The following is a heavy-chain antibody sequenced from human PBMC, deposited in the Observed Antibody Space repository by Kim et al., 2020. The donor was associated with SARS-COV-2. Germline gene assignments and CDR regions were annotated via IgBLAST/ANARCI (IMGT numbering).Heavy chain of an antibody. D-gene: IGHD2-2*01. CDR1: GYTLTELS. V-gene: IGHV1-24*01. J-gene: IGHJ5*02. Sequence: ASVKVSCKVSGYTLTELSMHWVRQAPGKGLEWMGGIDPDVGETIYAQKFQGRVTMTEDTSTDTAYMELSSLRSEDTAVYYCATSCSITTCDCFDPWGQGTLVTVSS. CDR3: ATSCSITTCDCFDP. CDR2: IDPDVGET.